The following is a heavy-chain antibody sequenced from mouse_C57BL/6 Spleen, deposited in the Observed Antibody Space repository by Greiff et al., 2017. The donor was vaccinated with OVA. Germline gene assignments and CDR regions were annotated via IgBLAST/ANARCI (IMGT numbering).Heavy chain of an antibody. Sequence: EVQLVESGPGLVQPAESLSLTCAASGYSFTGGYFWYCLRQLPGNQLEWVYFINYDGSNNYHPSLKNRISITRDTTKNQFFLKLKSVTTDDAAALYYGGRGYDDHGGFAYWGQGTLVTVSA. CDR3: GGRGYDDHGGFAY. J-gene: IGHJ3*01. D-gene: IGHD2-3*01. CDR2: INYDGSN. V-gene: IGHV3-6*01. CDR1: GYSFTGGYF.